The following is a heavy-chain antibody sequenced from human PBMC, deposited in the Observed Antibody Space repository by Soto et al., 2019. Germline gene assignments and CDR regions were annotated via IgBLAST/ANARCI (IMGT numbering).Heavy chain of an antibody. V-gene: IGHV4-59*01. CDR3: ARGWGSKWYYFDS. D-gene: IGHD3-16*01. Sequence: SETLSLTCTVSGVSSTSFYWSWIRQSPGKGLEWIGYIFDNGDVKYNPSLMSRLTMSIDMSKNEFSLRLKSVTAADTAMYYCARGWGSKWYYFDSWGEGALVTVSS. CDR1: GVSSTSFY. J-gene: IGHJ4*02. CDR2: IFDNGDV.